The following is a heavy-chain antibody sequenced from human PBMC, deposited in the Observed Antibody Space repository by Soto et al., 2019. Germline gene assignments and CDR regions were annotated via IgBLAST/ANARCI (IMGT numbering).Heavy chain of an antibody. V-gene: IGHV1-69*02. J-gene: IGHJ4*02. CDR1: GGTFSSYT. D-gene: IGHD6-13*01. Sequence: SVKVSCKASGGTFSSYTISWVRQAPGQGLEWMGRIIPILGIANYAQKFQGRVTITADKSTSTAYMELSSLRSEDTAVYYCAGGDIAAAGNNDDWGQGTLVTVSS. CDR2: IIPILGIA. CDR3: AGGDIAAAGNNDD.